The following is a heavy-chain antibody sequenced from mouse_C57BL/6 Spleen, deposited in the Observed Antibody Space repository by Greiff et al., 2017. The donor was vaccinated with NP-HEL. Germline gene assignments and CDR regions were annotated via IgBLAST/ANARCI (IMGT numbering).Heavy chain of an antibody. D-gene: IGHD1-1*01. CDR2: IYPRDGST. V-gene: IGHV1-78*01. CDR3: DSGYYDWYFDV. CDR1: GYTFNDHS. J-gene: IGHJ1*03. Sequence: VQLQQSDAELVKPGASVKISCKASGYTFNDHSIHWMKQRPEQGLEWIGYIYPRDGSTKYNEKFKGKATLTADKSSSTAYMQLNSLTSEGSAVYFCDSGYYDWYFDVWGTGTTVTVSS.